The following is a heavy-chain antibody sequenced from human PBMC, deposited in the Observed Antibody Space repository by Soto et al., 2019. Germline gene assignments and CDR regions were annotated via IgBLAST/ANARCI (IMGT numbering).Heavy chain of an antibody. CDR2: IYYSGST. CDR1: GDSISSSSYY. D-gene: IGHD5-12*01. V-gene: IGHV4-39*01. CDR3: ARMIVATISRWFDP. Sequence: PSETLSLTCTVSGDSISSSSYYWGWIRQPPGKGLEWIGSIYYSGSTYYNPSLKSRVTISVDTSKNQFSLKLSSVTAADTAVYYCARMIVATISRWFDPWGQGTLVTVSS. J-gene: IGHJ5*02.